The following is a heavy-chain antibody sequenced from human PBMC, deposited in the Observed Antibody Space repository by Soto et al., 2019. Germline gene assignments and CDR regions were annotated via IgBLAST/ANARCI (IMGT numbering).Heavy chain of an antibody. CDR1: GYNFTNYW. CDR3: ARSGSSSWTRGYFDC. D-gene: IGHD6-13*01. V-gene: IGHV5-51*01. CDR2: VYPGDSNT. Sequence: GESLKISCKGSGYNFTNYWIGWVRQMPGKGLEWMGIVYPGDSNTRNSPSFQGQVTISADKSISTAYLQWGSLKASDTAMYYCARSGSSSWTRGYFDCWGQGTLVTVSS. J-gene: IGHJ4*02.